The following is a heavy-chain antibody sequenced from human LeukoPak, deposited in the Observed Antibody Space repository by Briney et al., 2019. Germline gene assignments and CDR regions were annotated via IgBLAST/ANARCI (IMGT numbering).Heavy chain of an antibody. CDR1: GYTFTSYG. J-gene: IGHJ4*02. CDR2: ISAYNGNT. D-gene: IGHD3-3*01. V-gene: IGHV1-18*01. Sequence: ASVKVSCKASGYTFTSYGISWVRQAPGQGLEWMGWISAYNGNTNYAQKLRGRVTMTTDTSTSTAYMELRSLRSDDTAVYYCARDLPWKVESEGLFDYWGQGTLVTVSS. CDR3: ARDLPWKVESEGLFDY.